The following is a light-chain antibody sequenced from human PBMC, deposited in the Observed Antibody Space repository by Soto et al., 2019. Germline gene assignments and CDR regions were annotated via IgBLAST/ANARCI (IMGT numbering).Light chain of an antibody. CDR3: QQYHAYPPT. CDR1: QSIGTY. V-gene: IGKV1-8*01. CDR2: SAS. J-gene: IGKJ1*01. Sequence: AIRMTQSPPSFSASTGDRVTITCRASQSIGTYLAWYQQRPGKAPNLLIYSASILQSGVPSRFSGSGSGTDFTLAITARKCEDFATYYCQQYHAYPPTFGQGKNVGIK.